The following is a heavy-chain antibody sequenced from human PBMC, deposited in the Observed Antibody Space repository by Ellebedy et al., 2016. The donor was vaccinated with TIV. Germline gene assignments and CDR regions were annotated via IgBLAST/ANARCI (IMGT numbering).Heavy chain of an antibody. CDR1: GFTFSNYA. V-gene: IGHV3-30-3*01. Sequence: GESLKISXAASGFTFSNYAIHWVRQAPGKGLEWVAVISYDGSKTYYVDSVKGRLTVSRDNSKNTAYLHMNSLRPDDTAVYYCARDLWGGSDVEVEGFDYWGQGTLVSVSS. CDR3: ARDLWGGSDVEVEGFDY. CDR2: ISYDGSKT. J-gene: IGHJ4*02. D-gene: IGHD5-12*01.